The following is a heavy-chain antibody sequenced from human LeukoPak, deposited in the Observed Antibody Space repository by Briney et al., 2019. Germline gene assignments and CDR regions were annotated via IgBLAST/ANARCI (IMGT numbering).Heavy chain of an antibody. V-gene: IGHV4-39*01. CDR3: VRLQHFGDPH. CDR2: IYYDGKT. CDR1: GDSMSNSNSY. D-gene: IGHD4-17*01. Sequence: SETLSLTCTVSGDSMSNSNSYWAWNRQPPGKGLEWIGNIYYDGKTYYSPSLRSRVTVSADTSKSQFSLKLSSVTAADTAVYFCVRLQHFGDPHWGQGTLVTVST. J-gene: IGHJ4*02.